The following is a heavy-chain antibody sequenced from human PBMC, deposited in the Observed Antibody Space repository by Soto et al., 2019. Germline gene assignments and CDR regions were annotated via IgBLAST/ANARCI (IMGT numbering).Heavy chain of an antibody. CDR2: ISGSGGST. D-gene: IGHD3-3*01. CDR1: GFTFSSYA. J-gene: IGHJ4*02. CDR3: AKDSHGVVIFDFSFDY. V-gene: IGHV3-23*01. Sequence: GGSLRLSCAASGFTFSSYAMSWVRQAPGKGLEWVSAISGSGGSTYYADSVKGRFTISRDNSKNTLYLQMNSLRAEDTAVYYCAKDSHGVVIFDFSFDYWAQGTLVPVSS.